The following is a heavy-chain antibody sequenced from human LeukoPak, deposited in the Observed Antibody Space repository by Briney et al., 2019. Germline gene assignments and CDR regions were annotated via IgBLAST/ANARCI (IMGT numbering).Heavy chain of an antibody. V-gene: IGHV3-11*03. Sequence: KPGGSLRLSCAASGFTFSDYYMSWIRQAPGKGLEWVSYINSSSSYTNYADSVKGRFTISRDNAKNSLYLQMNSLRAEDTAVYYCARQVVVATNYFDYWGRGTLVTVSS. CDR3: ARQVVVATNYFDY. CDR2: INSSSSYT. CDR1: GFTFSDYY. D-gene: IGHD2-15*01. J-gene: IGHJ4*02.